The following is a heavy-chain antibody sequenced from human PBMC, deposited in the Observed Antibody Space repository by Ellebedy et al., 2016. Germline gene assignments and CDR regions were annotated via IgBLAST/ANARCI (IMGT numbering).Heavy chain of an antibody. D-gene: IGHD4-17*01. V-gene: IGHV4-59*12. CDR2: IYYSGST. J-gene: IGHJ6*03. CDR3: ARMEGGDSYYYYMDV. CDR1: GGSISSYY. Sequence: SETLSLTCTVSGGSISSYYWSWIRQPPGKGLEWIGYIYYSGSTNYNPSLKSRVTISVDTSKNQFSLKLSSVTAADTAVYYCARMEGGDSYYYYMDVWGKGTTVTVSS.